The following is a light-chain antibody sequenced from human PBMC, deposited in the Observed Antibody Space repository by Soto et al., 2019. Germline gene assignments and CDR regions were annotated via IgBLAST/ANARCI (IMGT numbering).Light chain of an antibody. V-gene: IGLV2-14*03. CDR3: SSYTTSNTRQIV. CDR1: SSDVCGYNF. Sequence: QSLVTQPASLSWASWRAITISCTGTSSDVCGYNFVSWYQHHPGKAPKLLIYDVSNRPSGVSNRFSGSKSGNTASLTISGLQPEDEADYYCSSYTTSNTRQIVFGTGTKATVL. J-gene: IGLJ1*01. CDR2: DVS.